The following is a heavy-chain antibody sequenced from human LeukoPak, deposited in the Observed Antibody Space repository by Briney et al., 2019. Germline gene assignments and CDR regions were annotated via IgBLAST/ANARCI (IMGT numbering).Heavy chain of an antibody. V-gene: IGHV4-34*01. J-gene: IGHJ3*02. CDR1: GGSFSGHY. CDR3: ERPTFGGIGAGVDAFDI. Sequence: PSETLSLTCAVYGGSFSGHYWSWIRQPPGKGLEGLGEINHSGSTNYNLSLTSRVTISVDTSKIQCPLKLRSVTAADTAVYYCERPTFGGIGAGVDAFDIWGQGTMVTVCS. CDR2: INHSGST. D-gene: IGHD6-13*01.